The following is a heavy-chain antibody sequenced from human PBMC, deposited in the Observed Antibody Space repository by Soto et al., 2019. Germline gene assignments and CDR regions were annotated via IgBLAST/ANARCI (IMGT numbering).Heavy chain of an antibody. Sequence: SETLSLTCTVSGGSISSSSYYWDWIRQPPGKGLEWIGSIYYSGSTYYNPSLKSRVTISVDTSKNQFSLKLSSVTAADTAVYYCARGTSDSSSAYYYYYMDVWGKGTTVTVSS. CDR1: GGSISSSSYY. CDR2: IYYSGST. D-gene: IGHD6-6*01. CDR3: ARGTSDSSSAYYYYYMDV. J-gene: IGHJ6*03. V-gene: IGHV4-39*07.